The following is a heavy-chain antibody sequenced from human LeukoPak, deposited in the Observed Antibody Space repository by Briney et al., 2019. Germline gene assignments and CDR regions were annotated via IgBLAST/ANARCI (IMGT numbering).Heavy chain of an antibody. Sequence: KPSETLSLTCAVYGASFSGYYWRWIRQPPGKGLEWIGEINDSGTTYYNPSLKSRVTLSVDTSKNQFSLKLSSVTAADTAVYYCARSRGIVGTRYNFDYWGPGTLVTVSS. CDR3: ARSRGIVGTRYNFDY. J-gene: IGHJ4*02. V-gene: IGHV4-34*01. D-gene: IGHD2-15*01. CDR1: GASFSGYY. CDR2: INDSGTT.